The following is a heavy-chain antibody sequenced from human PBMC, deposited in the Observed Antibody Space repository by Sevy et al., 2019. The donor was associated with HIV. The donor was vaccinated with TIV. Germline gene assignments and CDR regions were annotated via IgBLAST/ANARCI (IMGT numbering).Heavy chain of an antibody. CDR1: GFPFNNYA. CDR3: AKDRSYYECTVHF. CDR2: IRFDGSEK. J-gene: IGHJ4*02. V-gene: IGHV3-30*02. D-gene: IGHD3-22*01. Sequence: GGSLRLSCEASGFPFNNYAMQWVRQAPGKGLEWVAFIRFDGSEKYYADSVKGRFTISRDNSKNTLFLQMTRLKTEDKAVYYCAKDRSYYECTVHFWGQGALVTVSS.